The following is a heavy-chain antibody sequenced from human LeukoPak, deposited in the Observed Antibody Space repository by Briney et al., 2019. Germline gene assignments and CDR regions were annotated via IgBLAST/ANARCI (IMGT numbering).Heavy chain of an antibody. D-gene: IGHD2-21*01. V-gene: IGHV4-34*01. CDR1: GGSFSGCY. Sequence: SSETLSLTCAVYGGSFSGCYWSWIRQPPGKGLEWIGEINHSGSTNYNPSLKSRVTISVDTSKNQFSLKLSSVTAADTAVYYCARGAERRDSSFDYWGQGTLVTVSS. J-gene: IGHJ4*02. CDR3: ARGAERRDSSFDY. CDR2: INHSGST.